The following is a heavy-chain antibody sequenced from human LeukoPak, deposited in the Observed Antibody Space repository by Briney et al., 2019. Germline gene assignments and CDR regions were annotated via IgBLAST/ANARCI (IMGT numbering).Heavy chain of an antibody. V-gene: IGHV4-34*01. CDR3: ARAGTAMVDY. CDR1: GGSFSGYY. J-gene: IGHJ4*02. D-gene: IGHD5-18*01. CDR2: INHSGST. Sequence: SETLSLTCAVYGGSFSGYYWSWIRQPSGKGLEWIGEINHSGSTNYNPSLKSRVTISVDTSKNQFSLKLSSVTAADTAVYYCARAGTAMVDYWGQGTLVTVSS.